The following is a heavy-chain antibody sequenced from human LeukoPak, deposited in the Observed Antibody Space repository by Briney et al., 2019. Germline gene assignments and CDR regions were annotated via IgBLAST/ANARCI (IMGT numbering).Heavy chain of an antibody. CDR3: ARDFTPPHCTTPNCPRGGWFDP. CDR2: INPYNGNT. J-gene: IGHJ5*02. Sequence: ASVKVSCKASDYTFSNYGISWVRQAPGQGLEWMGWINPYNGNTRYAENLQGRVTMTTDTSTSTAYMELRSLRSDDTAIYHCARDFTPPHCTTPNCPRGGWFDPWGQGTLVTVSS. D-gene: IGHD2-8*01. CDR1: DYTFSNYG. V-gene: IGHV1-18*01.